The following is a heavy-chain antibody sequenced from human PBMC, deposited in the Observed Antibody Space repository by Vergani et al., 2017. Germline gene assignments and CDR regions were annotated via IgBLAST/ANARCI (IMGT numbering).Heavy chain of an antibody. V-gene: IGHV3-23*04. Sequence: EVQLVESGGGLVKRGGSLRLSCAASGFTFSSYAMSWVRQAPGKGLEWVSAISGSGGSTNYADSVKGRFTISRDNSKNTLYLQMNGLRAEDTALYYCADYGGNGEGNYWGQGTLVTVSS. CDR1: GFTFSSYA. CDR3: ADYGGNGEGNY. J-gene: IGHJ4*02. CDR2: ISGSGGST. D-gene: IGHD4-23*01.